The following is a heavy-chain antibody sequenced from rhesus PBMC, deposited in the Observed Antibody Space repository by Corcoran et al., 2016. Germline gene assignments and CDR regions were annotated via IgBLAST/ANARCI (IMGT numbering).Heavy chain of an antibody. D-gene: IGHD2-21*01. CDR3: AREDCTGSGCYAIYGLDS. V-gene: IGHV4S7*01. J-gene: IGHJ6*01. Sequence: QVQLQESGPGLVKHSETLSLTCAVSGGSLSSNYWSWIRQPPGKGLEWIGYIYGSSGRTYYNPSLKRRVTIAKDTSKNQFSLKLSLVTAADTAVYDCAREDCTGSGCYAIYGLDSWGQGVVVTVSS. CDR1: GGSLSSNY. CDR2: IYGSSGRT.